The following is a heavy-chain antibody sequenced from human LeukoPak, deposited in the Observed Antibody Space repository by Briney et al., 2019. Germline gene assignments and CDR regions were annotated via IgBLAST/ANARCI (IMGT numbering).Heavy chain of an antibody. Sequence: PGGSLRLSCAASGFTVSSNYMSWVRQAPGKGLEWVSVIHSGGSTYYADSVKGRFTISRDNSKNTLYLQMNSLRAEDTAVYYCARVVGYGSGSYYYYYGMDVWGQGTTVTVSS. J-gene: IGHJ6*02. CDR3: ARVVGYGSGSYYYYYGMDV. CDR1: GFTVSSNY. D-gene: IGHD3-10*01. CDR2: IHSGGST. V-gene: IGHV3-66*01.